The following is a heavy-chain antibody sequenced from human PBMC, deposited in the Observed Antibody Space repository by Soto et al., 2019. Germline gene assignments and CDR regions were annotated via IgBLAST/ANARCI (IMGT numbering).Heavy chain of an antibody. Sequence: LRLSCAASGFTLSDHFMGWVRQAPGKGLEWVGRTKHKAASYTTDYAASVNGRFTISRDDSKNSLYLQMNSLKTEDTAMYYCVTLQFSRWFYWGLGTLVTVSS. D-gene: IGHD4-4*01. CDR2: TKHKAASYTT. V-gene: IGHV3-72*01. CDR1: GFTLSDHF. CDR3: VTLQFSRWFY. J-gene: IGHJ4*02.